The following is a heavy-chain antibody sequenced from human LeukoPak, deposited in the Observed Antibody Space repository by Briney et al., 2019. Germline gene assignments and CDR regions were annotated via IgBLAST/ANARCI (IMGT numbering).Heavy chain of an antibody. CDR1: GGSISTYY. V-gene: IGHV4-59*01. Sequence: SETLSLTCTVSGGSISTYYWSWVRQPPGKGLEWIGYIYYSGSTNYNPSLKTRVTISVDTSKNQFSLKLTFVTTADTAVYYCAKSNSSADAFDIWGQGTTVTVSS. CDR3: AKSNSSADAFDI. D-gene: IGHD6-6*01. J-gene: IGHJ3*02. CDR2: IYYSGST.